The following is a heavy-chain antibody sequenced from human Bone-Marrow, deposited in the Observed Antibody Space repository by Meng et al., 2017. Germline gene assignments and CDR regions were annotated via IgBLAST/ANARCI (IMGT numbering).Heavy chain of an antibody. CDR2: INHSGST. J-gene: IGHJ4*02. CDR3: ARGPTTMAHDFDY. D-gene: IGHD4-11*01. CDR1: GGSFSDYY. V-gene: IGHV4-34*01. Sequence: VQLRQWGAGPLKPPETLSLTCVVSGGSFSDYYWSWIRQPPGKGLEWIGEINHSGSTNYNPSLESRATISVDTSQNNLSLKLSSVTAADSAVYYCARGPTTMAHDFDYWGQGTLVTVSS.